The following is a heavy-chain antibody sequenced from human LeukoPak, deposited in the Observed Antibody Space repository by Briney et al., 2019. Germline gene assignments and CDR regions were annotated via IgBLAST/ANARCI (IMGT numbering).Heavy chain of an antibody. D-gene: IGHD2-2*01. CDR1: GYTFTSFD. CDR2: IAPYNGNT. CDR3: ARSRYCTDTNCYGPFDY. V-gene: IGHV1-18*01. J-gene: IGHJ4*02. Sequence: ASVKVSCKASGYTFTSFDISWVRQAPGQGLEWMGRIAPYNGNTNDAQKVQGRVTMTTETSTTTAYMELRSLRSDDTAVYYCARSRYCTDTNCYGPFDYWGQGTLVTVSS.